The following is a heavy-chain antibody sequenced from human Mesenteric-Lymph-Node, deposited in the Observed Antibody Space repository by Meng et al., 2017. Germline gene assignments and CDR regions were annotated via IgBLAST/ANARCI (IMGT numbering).Heavy chain of an antibody. Sequence: GESLKISCAASGFTFASHAMSWVRQAPGEGLQWVSSIGGSGRDAYYTGSVKGRFTISRDNSKNTLYLQMNTLRAEDTAVYYCAKDLDSGGYYFEGGSDYWGQGTLVTVSS. CDR2: IGGSGRDA. J-gene: IGHJ4*02. CDR1: GFTFASHA. D-gene: IGHD3-22*01. CDR3: AKDLDSGGYYFEGGSDY. V-gene: IGHV3-23*01.